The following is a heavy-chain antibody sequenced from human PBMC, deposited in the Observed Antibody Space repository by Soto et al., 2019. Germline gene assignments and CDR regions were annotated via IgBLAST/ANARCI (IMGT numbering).Heavy chain of an antibody. CDR3: TRITGYSSCLHYYYYYYMDV. V-gene: IGHV3-73*01. J-gene: IGHJ6*03. Sequence: EVQLVESGGGLVQPGGSLKLSCAASEFTFSGSAVHWVRQASGKGLEWVGRIRSKANSYATAYAASVKGRFTISRDDSKNTAYLQMNSLKTEDTAVYYCTRITGYSSCLHYYYYYYMDVWGKGTTVTVSS. CDR2: IRSKANSYAT. CDR1: EFTFSGSA. D-gene: IGHD6-19*01.